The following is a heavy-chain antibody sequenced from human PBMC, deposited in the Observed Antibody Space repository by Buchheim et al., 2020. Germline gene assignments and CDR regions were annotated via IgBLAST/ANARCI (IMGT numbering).Heavy chain of an antibody. CDR2: ISQGSGHT. Sequence: EVYLSESGGRLIQPGGSLSLSCVVSGFTFRSYAMSWVRQAPGKGLEWVSTISQGSGHTYYADSVKGRFTISRDNFKNTLYLQMNSLRGEDTALYYCAKDTRIHLGTFLFDSWGQGT. CDR3: AKDTRIHLGTFLFDS. J-gene: IGHJ4*02. D-gene: IGHD3-22*01. V-gene: IGHV3-23*01. CDR1: GFTFRSYA.